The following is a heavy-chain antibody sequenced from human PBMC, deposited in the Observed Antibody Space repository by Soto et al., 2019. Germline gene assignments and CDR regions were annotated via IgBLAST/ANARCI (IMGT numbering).Heavy chain of an antibody. Sequence: QVQLHQSGPGLVKPSQTLSLTCAISGDSVSRTSVAWNWIRQSPSRGLEWLGRTYYRSKWNSDYAVSVRGRITINPDTSKSQFALQLNSVTTEDTAVYYGVRGQCSAFECWGQGTLVTVSS. CDR1: GDSVSRTSVA. CDR2: TYYRSKWNS. CDR3: VRGQCSAFEC. V-gene: IGHV6-1*01. D-gene: IGHD3-10*02. J-gene: IGHJ4*02.